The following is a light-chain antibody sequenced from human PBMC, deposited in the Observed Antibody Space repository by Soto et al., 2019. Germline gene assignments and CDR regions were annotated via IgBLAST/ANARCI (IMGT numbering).Light chain of an antibody. Sequence: EILFTQSPDTLSLSPGERATLSCWASHSVTTHLAWFQQRPGQTPRILIFGASTRDAGIPARFSGSGSGTEFTLPLSRLQSEDFQVYYCQQYSNWPLTFGGGTKVDIK. CDR3: QQYSNWPLT. CDR2: GAS. CDR1: HSVTTH. V-gene: IGKV3-15*01. J-gene: IGKJ4*01.